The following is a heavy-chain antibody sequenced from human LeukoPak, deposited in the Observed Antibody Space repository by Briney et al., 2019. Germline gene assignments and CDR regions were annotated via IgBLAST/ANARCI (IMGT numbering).Heavy chain of an antibody. CDR1: GGSFSGYY. Sequence: ETLSLTCAVYGGSFSGYYWSWIRQPPGKGLEWVANIKQDGSEKYYVDSVKGRFTISRDNAKNSLYLQMNSLRAEDTAVYYCARARRNYYDSSGYYDYWGQGTLVTVSS. D-gene: IGHD3-22*01. J-gene: IGHJ4*02. CDR3: ARARRNYYDSSGYYDY. CDR2: IKQDGSEK. V-gene: IGHV3-7*01.